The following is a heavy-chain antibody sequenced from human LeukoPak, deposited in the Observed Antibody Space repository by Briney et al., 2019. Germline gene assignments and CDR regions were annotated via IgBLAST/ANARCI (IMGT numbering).Heavy chain of an antibody. D-gene: IGHD3-22*01. J-gene: IGHJ4*02. CDR1: GFTFRSYA. CDR3: ARGLAYYYDSTAYFLDY. CDR2: ISSDGSYK. Sequence: GGSLRLSCAASGFTFRSYAIHWVRQAPGQGLEWVTIISSDGSYKNYADSVKGRFTISRDNSKNTLYLQMNSLRPEDTAVYYCARGLAYYYDSTAYFLDYWGQGTLVTVSS. V-gene: IGHV3-30*04.